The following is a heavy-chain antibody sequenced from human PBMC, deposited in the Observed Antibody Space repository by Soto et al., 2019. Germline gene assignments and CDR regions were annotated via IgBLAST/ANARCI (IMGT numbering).Heavy chain of an antibody. CDR2: ISAYNGNT. J-gene: IGHJ5*02. CDR1: GYTFTSYG. Sequence: QVQLVQSGAEVKKPGASVKVSCKASGYTFTSYGISWVRQAPGQGLEWMGWISAYNGNTNYAQKLQGRVTMTTDTCTGTAYMQLRSLRSDDAAVYYCTRDKAHVLLWCGESLANGFDPWGQGTLVTVSS. CDR3: TRDKAHVLLWCGESLANGFDP. D-gene: IGHD3-10*01. V-gene: IGHV1-18*01.